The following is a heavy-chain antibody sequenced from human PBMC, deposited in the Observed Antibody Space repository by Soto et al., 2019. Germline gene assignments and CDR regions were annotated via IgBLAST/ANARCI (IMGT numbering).Heavy chain of an antibody. V-gene: IGHV1-46*01. CDR3: ARSSGGNFGIIIEGSNWFDP. CDR1: GDTFTSYY. D-gene: IGHD3-3*01. CDR2: INPHGGST. J-gene: IGHJ5*02. Sequence: ASVKVSCKAPGDTFTSYYLNWVRQAPGQGLEWMGVINPHGGSTKYAQKFQGRITMTRDTSRSTVYMELSSLRSDDTAIYYCARSSGGNFGIIIEGSNWFDPWGQGTLGTVSS.